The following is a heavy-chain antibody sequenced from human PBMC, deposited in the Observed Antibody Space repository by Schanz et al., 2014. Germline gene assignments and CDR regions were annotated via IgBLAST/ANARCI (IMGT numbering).Heavy chain of an antibody. CDR3: TRGGYSYALSAFDI. D-gene: IGHD5-18*01. V-gene: IGHV1-18*01. J-gene: IGHJ3*02. CDR1: GYTLSAYS. CDR2: ISAYTNNT. Sequence: QVQLVQSGTQVKKPGASVKVSCKASGYTLSAYSLHWVRQAPGQGLEWMGWISAYTNNTNYAQKVQGRVTMTTDTSTGTAYMELRSLRSDDTALYYCTRGGYSYALSAFDIWGQGTMVTVSS.